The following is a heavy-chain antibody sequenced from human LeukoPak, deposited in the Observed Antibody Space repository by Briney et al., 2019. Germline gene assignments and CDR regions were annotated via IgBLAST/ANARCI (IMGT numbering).Heavy chain of an antibody. D-gene: IGHD1-26*01. CDR3: ARGIVGATGFDY. CDR1: GFSLSTGGMG. J-gene: IGHJ4*02. Sequence: SGPALVKPTQTLTLTCTFSGFSLSTGGMGVSWIRQPPEKALEWLALIDWDDDKYYNTSRKTRVTISQETSKKQVGGTMTKIDTVDTATYYCARGIVGATGFDYWGQGTLVTVSS. V-gene: IGHV2-70*01. CDR2: IDWDDDK.